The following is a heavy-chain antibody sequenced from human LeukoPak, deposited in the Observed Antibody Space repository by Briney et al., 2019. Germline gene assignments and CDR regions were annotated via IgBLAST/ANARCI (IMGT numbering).Heavy chain of an antibody. D-gene: IGHD6-25*01. CDR3: ARHPSSAWHADY. CDR2: ISYSGTT. Sequence: PSETLSLTCTVSGGYISNSSYYWGWIRQPPGKGLEWIGSISYSGTTYYNPSPKSRVTISVDTSNNQFSLRLTSVTAADTAVYFCARHPSSAWHADYWGHGTLVTVSS. J-gene: IGHJ4*01. V-gene: IGHV4-39*01. CDR1: GGYISNSSYY.